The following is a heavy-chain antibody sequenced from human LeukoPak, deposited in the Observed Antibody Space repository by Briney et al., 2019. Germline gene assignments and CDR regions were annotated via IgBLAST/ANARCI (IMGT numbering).Heavy chain of an antibody. V-gene: IGHV3-7*01. D-gene: IGHD5-12*01. J-gene: IGHJ6*03. CDR3: ARPSGYRHHYYYYYMDV. CDR1: GFTSSSYW. CDR2: IKQDGSEK. Sequence: PGGSLRLSCAASGFTSSSYWMSWVRQAPGKGLEWVANIKQDGSEKYYVDSVKGRFTISRDNAKNSLYLQMNSLRAEDTAVYYCARPSGYRHHYYYYYMDVWGKGTTVTVSS.